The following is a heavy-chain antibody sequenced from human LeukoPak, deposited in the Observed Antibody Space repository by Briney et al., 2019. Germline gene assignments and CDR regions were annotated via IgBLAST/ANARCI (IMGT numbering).Heavy chain of an antibody. CDR2: ISGSGGST. Sequence: PGGSLRLSCAASGFTFSSYAMSWVRQTPGKGLEWVSVISGSGGSTYYADSVKGRFTISRDNSKNTLYLQMNSLRAEDTAVYYCARDRDDFWSGYYTSYFDYWGQGTLVTVSS. V-gene: IGHV3-23*01. D-gene: IGHD3-3*01. CDR3: ARDRDDFWSGYYTSYFDY. CDR1: GFTFSSYA. J-gene: IGHJ4*02.